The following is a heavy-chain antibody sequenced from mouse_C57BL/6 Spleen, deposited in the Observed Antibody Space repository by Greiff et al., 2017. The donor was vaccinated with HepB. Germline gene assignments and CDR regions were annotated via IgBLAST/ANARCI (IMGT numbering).Heavy chain of an antibody. CDR2: IYPGNGDT. CDR1: GYTFTSYN. V-gene: IGHV1-12*01. Sequence: LQESGAELVRPGASVKMSCKASGYTFTSYNMHWVKQTPRQGLEWIGAIYPGNGDTSYNQKFKGKATLTVDKSSSTAYMQLSSLTSEDSAVYFCAREDYGSSYAYYFDYWGQGTTLTVSS. J-gene: IGHJ2*01. CDR3: AREDYGSSYAYYFDY. D-gene: IGHD1-1*01.